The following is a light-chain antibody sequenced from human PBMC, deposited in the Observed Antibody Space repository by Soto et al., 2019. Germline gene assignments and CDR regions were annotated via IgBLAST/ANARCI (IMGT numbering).Light chain of an antibody. CDR1: SSNIGSNT. CDR3: AAWDDSLNGHVV. J-gene: IGLJ2*01. Sequence: QPVLTQPPSASGTPGQRVTISCSGSSSNIGSNTVNWYQQLPGTAPKLLIYSNNQRPSGVPDRFSGSKSGTSASLAISGLQSEDEAEYYCAAWDDSLNGHVVFGGGTKLTVL. CDR2: SNN. V-gene: IGLV1-44*01.